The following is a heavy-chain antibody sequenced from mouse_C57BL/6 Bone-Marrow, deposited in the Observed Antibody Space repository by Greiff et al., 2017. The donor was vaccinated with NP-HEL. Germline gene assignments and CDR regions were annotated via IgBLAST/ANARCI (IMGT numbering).Heavy chain of an antibody. D-gene: IGHD1-1*01. CDR2: ISNGGGST. J-gene: IGHJ2*01. CDR3: ARHSNYLDY. CDR1: GFTFSDYY. V-gene: IGHV5-12*01. Sequence: EVKLVESGGGLVQPGGSLKLSCAASGFTFSDYYMYWVRQTPEKRLEWVAYISNGGGSTYYPDTVQGRFTISRDNAKNTLYLQMCRLKSEDTAMYYCARHSNYLDYWGQGTTLTVSS.